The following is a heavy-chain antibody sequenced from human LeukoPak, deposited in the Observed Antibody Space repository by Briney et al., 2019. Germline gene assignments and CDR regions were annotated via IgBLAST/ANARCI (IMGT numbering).Heavy chain of an antibody. J-gene: IGHJ5*02. D-gene: IGHD6-13*01. CDR1: GYTFTSYG. CDR3: ARDMSSSWYWFDP. CDR2: INPSGGST. Sequence: ASVKVSCKASGYTFTSYGISWVRQAPGQGLEWMGIINPSGGSTSYAQKFQGRVTMTRDTFTSTVYMELSSLRSEDTAVYYCARDMSSSWYWFDPWGQGTLVTVSS. V-gene: IGHV1-46*01.